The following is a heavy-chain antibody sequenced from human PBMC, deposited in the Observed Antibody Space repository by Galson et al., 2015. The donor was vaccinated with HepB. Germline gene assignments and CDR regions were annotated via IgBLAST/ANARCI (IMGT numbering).Heavy chain of an antibody. CDR1: GGSISSYY. J-gene: IGHJ4*02. D-gene: IGHD4-17*01. CDR2: IYYSGST. V-gene: IGHV4-59*01. Sequence: TLSLTCTVSGGSISSYYWSWIRQPPGKGLEWIGYIYYSGSTNYNPSLKSRVTISVDTSKNQFSLKLSSVTAADTAVYYCARARDYGDEFDYWGQGTLVTVSS. CDR3: ARARDYGDEFDY.